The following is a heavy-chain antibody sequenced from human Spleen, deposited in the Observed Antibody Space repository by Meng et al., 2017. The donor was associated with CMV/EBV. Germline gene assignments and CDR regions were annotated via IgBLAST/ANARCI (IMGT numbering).Heavy chain of an antibody. V-gene: IGHV1-18*01. CDR1: TSKR. Sequence: TSKRISWVRQGPEQGLEWMGWISAYNDNTNYAQKLQGRVTMTTDTSTSTAYMELRSLRSDDTAVYYCARDTPSITMVRGVITPRYFDLWGRGTLVTVSS. CDR2: ISAYNDNT. J-gene: IGHJ2*01. D-gene: IGHD3-10*01. CDR3: ARDTPSITMVRGVITPRYFDL.